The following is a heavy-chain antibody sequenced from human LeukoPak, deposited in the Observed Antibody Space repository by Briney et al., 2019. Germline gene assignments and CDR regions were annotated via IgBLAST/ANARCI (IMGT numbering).Heavy chain of an antibody. V-gene: IGHV2-70*11. D-gene: IGHD2-21*01. Sequence: SGPALVKPTQTLTLTCSFSGFSLSTRMCVSWIRQPPGKALEWLARIDCDDDKYYSTSLKTRLTISKDTSKNQVVLTMTNMDPVDTATYYCARIAGCGGNTPTYFDYWGQGTLVTVSS. CDR3: ARIAGCGGNTPTYFDY. J-gene: IGHJ4*02. CDR2: IDCDDDK. CDR1: GFSLSTRMC.